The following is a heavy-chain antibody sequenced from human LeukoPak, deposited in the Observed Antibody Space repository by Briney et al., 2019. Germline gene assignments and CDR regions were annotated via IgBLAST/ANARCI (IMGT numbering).Heavy chain of an antibody. Sequence: SETLSLTCTVSGDSVSTYYWNWIRQPPGEGLEWIGYIYYSGSTNYNPSLKSRVTISVDTSKNQFSLKLSSVTAADTAVYYCARGGGGTRLLRYSDWLPGNWFDPWGQGTLVTVSS. CDR3: ARGGGGTRLLRYSDWLPGNWFDP. D-gene: IGHD3-9*01. V-gene: IGHV4-59*02. CDR2: IYYSGST. J-gene: IGHJ5*02. CDR1: GDSVSTYY.